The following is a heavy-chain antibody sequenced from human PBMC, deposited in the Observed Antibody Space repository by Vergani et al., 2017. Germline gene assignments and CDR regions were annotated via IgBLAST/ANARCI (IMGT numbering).Heavy chain of an antibody. Sequence: EVQLVESGGGLVQPGGSLKLSCAASGFTFSGSAMHWVRQASGKGLEWVGRIRSKANSYATPYAASVTGRFTFSRDDSKNTAYLQMNSLKTEDTAVYYCXRDEYNWNDDTPLYYFDYWGQGTLVTVSS. V-gene: IGHV3-73*02. J-gene: IGHJ4*02. CDR3: XRDEYNWNDDTPLYYFDY. CDR2: IRSKANSYAT. CDR1: GFTFSGSA. D-gene: IGHD1-1*01.